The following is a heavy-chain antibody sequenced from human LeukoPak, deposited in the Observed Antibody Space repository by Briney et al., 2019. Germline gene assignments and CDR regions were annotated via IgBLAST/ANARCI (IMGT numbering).Heavy chain of an antibody. Sequence: SETLSLTCTVSGGSISSYYWSWIRQPPGKGLEWIGYIYYSGSTNYNPSLKSRVTISVDTSKNQFSLKLSSVTAADTAVYYCGRVIRNWNYVDYWGQGTLVTVSS. CDR2: IYYSGST. D-gene: IGHD1-1*01. J-gene: IGHJ4*02. CDR1: GGSISSYY. V-gene: IGHV4-59*01. CDR3: GRVIRNWNYVDY.